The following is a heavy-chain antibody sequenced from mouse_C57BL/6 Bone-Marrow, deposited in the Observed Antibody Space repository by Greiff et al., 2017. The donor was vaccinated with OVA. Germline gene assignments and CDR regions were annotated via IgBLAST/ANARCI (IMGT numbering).Heavy chain of an antibody. Sequence: QVQLKESGPGLVAPSQTLSITCTVSGFSLTSYAIRWVRQPPGQGLEWLGVIWPGGGTNYNSALKTRTGIRKDNTKSQVFLKMNSLQTDDTARDYCGRLLRDYFDYWGQGTTLTVSS. CDR2: IWPGGGT. J-gene: IGHJ2*01. V-gene: IGHV2-9-1*01. CDR3: GRLLRDYFDY. CDR1: GFSLTSYA. D-gene: IGHD1-1*01.